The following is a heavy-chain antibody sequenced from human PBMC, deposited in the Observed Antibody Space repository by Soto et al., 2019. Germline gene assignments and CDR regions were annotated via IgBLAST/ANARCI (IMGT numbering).Heavy chain of an antibody. V-gene: IGHV3-33*01. D-gene: IGHD4-17*01. CDR1: GFTFSSYG. CDR3: ASDVEADYGGNSDYYGMDV. CDR2: IWYDGSNK. J-gene: IGHJ6*02. Sequence: GGSLRLSCAASGFTFSSYGMHWVRQAPGKGLEWVAVIWYDGSNKYYADSVKGRFTISRDNSKNTLYLQMNSLRAEDTAVYYCASDVEADYGGNSDYYGMDVWGQGTTVTVSS.